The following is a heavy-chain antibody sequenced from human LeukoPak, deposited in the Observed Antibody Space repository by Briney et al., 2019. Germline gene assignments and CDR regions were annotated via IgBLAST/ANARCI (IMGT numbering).Heavy chain of an antibody. D-gene: IGHD3-10*01. J-gene: IGHJ4*02. CDR3: ARGRVITMVRGVLVY. CDR2: ISSSSSTI. V-gene: IGHV3-48*01. CDR1: GFTFSSYS. Sequence: GGSLRLSRAASGFTFSSYSMNWVRQAPGKGLEWVPYISSSSSTIYYADSVKGRFTISRDNAKNSLYLQMNSLRAEDTAVYYCARGRVITMVRGVLVYWGQGTLVTVSS.